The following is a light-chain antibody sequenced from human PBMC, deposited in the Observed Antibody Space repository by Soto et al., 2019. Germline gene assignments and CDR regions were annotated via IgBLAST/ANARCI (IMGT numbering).Light chain of an antibody. Sequence: DIQMTQSPSSLSASVGDRVTITCRASHGTLNYLAWYQQKPRKVPKLLIYAASTLQSGVPSRFSGSGSWTEFTLPNSSLQPADVATYYCQKYNSAPVTIGQGTKLEIK. J-gene: IGKJ2*01. V-gene: IGKV1-27*01. CDR3: QKYNSAPVT. CDR1: HGTLNY. CDR2: AAS.